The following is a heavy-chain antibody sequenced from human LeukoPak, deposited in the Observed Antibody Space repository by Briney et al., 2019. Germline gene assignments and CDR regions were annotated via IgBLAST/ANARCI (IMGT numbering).Heavy chain of an antibody. D-gene: IGHD6-19*01. J-gene: IGHJ3*02. V-gene: IGHV4-4*07. CDR3: ARGSLAVAQPFAFDI. CDR1: GGSISSYY. Sequence: SGTLSLTCTVSGGSISSYYWSWIRQPAGKGLEWIGRIYTSGSTNYNPSLKGRVTMSVDTSKNQFSLKLSSVTAADTAVYYCARGSLAVAQPFAFDIWGQGTMVTVSS. CDR2: IYTSGST.